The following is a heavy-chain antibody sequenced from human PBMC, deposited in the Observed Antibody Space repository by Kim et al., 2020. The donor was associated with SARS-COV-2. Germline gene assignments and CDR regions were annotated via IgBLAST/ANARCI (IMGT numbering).Heavy chain of an antibody. D-gene: IGHD3-10*01. CDR2: IYYSGST. CDR3: ARTPSQRYYYGSGSYYLDY. CDR1: GGSISSSSYY. J-gene: IGHJ4*02. Sequence: SETLSLTCTVSGGSISSSSYYWGWIRQPPGKGLEWIGSIYYSGSTYYNPSLKSRVTISVDTSKNQFSLKLSSVTAADTAVYYCARTPSQRYYYGSGSYYLDYWGQGTLVTVSS. V-gene: IGHV4-39*01.